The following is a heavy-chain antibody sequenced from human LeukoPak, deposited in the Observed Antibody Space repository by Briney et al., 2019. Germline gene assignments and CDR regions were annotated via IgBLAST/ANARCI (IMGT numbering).Heavy chain of an antibody. CDR2: IYYSGST. CDR3: ARIYCNSTRCFDY. CDR1: GGSISSSSYY. J-gene: IGHJ4*02. Sequence: SETLSLTCTVSGGSISSSSYYWGWIRQPPGKGLEWIGSIYYSGSTYYNPSLKGRVTISVDTSKNQFSLKLNSVTAADTAVYYCARIYCNSTRCFDYWGRGTLVTVSS. V-gene: IGHV4-39*01. D-gene: IGHD2-2*01.